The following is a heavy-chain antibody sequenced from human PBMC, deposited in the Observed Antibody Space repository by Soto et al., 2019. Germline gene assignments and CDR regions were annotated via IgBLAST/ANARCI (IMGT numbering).Heavy chain of an antibody. V-gene: IGHV3-21*01. CDR2: ISGSSSYI. D-gene: IGHD2-15*01. J-gene: IGHJ6*02. Sequence: PGGSLRLSCVASGFTFSSYSMNWVRQAPGKGLEWVSSISGSSSYIYYADSVKGRFTISRDNAKNSLFLQMNSLRAEDTAVYYCARELVGDSIVVVRWRSNNYYYGVVVWGQGTTVTVSS. CDR3: ARELVGDSIVVVRWRSNNYYYGVVV. CDR1: GFTFSSYS.